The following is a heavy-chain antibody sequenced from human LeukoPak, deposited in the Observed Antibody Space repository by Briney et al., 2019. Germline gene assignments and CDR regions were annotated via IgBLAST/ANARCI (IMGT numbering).Heavy chain of an antibody. D-gene: IGHD3-10*01. Sequence: GGSLRLSCAASGFTFSSYAMRWVRQAPGKGLEWVSTISGSGGSTYYADSVKGRFTISRDNSKNTLYLQVNSLRAEDTAVYYCAKDRQEGNFDYWGQGTLVTVSS. CDR2: ISGSGGST. J-gene: IGHJ4*02. CDR1: GFTFSSYA. CDR3: AKDRQEGNFDY. V-gene: IGHV3-23*01.